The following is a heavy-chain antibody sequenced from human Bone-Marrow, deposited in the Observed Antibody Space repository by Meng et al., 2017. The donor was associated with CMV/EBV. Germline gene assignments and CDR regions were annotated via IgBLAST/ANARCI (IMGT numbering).Heavy chain of an antibody. CDR1: GGTFSSYA. V-gene: IGHV1-69*05. J-gene: IGHJ6*02. CDR2: IIPMFSTA. D-gene: IGHD2-2*02. CDR3: ARAYCSSTTCYNRGYYVKGLDV. Sequence: SVKVSCKASGGTFSSYAINWVRQAPGQGLEWMGGIIPMFSTADYAQKFEGRVTITTDESTSTAYMEVNSLRSEDTAVYFCARAYCSSTTCYNRGYYVKGLDVWGQGTTVTVSS.